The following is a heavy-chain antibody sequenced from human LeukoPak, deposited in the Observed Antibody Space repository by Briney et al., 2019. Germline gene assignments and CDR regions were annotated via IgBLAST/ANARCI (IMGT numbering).Heavy chain of an antibody. CDR3: ARAPREGYSGSYYDY. CDR2: ISSSGDST. D-gene: IGHD1-26*01. Sequence: GGSLKLSCAASGFTFSTYAMHWVRQAPGKGLEYVSAISSSGDSTYYANSVKGRFTISRDNSKNTLYLQMGSLRPEDMAMYYCARAPREGYSGSYYDYWGQGTLVTVSS. CDR1: GFTFSTYA. V-gene: IGHV3-64*01. J-gene: IGHJ4*02.